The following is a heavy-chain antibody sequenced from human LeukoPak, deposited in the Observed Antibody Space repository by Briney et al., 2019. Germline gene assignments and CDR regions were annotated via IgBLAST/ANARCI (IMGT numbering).Heavy chain of an antibody. Sequence: PGGSLRLSCAASGFTFDDYGMSWVRQAPGKGLEWVSGINWNGGSTGYADSVKGRFTISRDNAKNSLYLQMNSLRAEDMALYYCAKSKGYSSGWPGPFDYWGQGTLVTVSS. CDR2: INWNGGST. J-gene: IGHJ4*02. CDR1: GFTFDDYG. CDR3: AKSKGYSSGWPGPFDY. D-gene: IGHD6-19*01. V-gene: IGHV3-20*04.